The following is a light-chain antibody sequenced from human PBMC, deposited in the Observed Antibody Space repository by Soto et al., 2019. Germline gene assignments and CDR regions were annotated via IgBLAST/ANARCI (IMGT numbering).Light chain of an antibody. CDR3: QQCGSSST. CDR2: GAS. CDR1: QTCSNSF. J-gene: IGKJ5*01. V-gene: IGKV3-20*01. Sequence: IVLTPSPGPLSLSPGERATLSCRASQTCSNSFLSWFQQTPGPAPRLLIYGASMRATGTPDRFSGSGSGTDFTLTISRLAPEDVAVYYCQQCGSSSTFGQGTRLDI.